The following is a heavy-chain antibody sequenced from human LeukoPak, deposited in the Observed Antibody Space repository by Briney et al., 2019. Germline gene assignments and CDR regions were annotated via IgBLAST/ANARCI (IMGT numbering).Heavy chain of an antibody. D-gene: IGHD2-2*01. CDR2: INHSGST. J-gene: IGHJ4*02. CDR3: ARGSHRYCSSTSCYFHY. V-gene: IGHV4-34*01. Sequence: SETLSLTCAVYGGSFSGYYWSWIRQPPGKGLEWIGEINHSGSTNYNPSLKSRVTISVDTSKNQFSLKLSSVTAADTAVYYCARGSHRYCSSTSCYFHYWGQGTLVTVSS. CDR1: GGSFSGYY.